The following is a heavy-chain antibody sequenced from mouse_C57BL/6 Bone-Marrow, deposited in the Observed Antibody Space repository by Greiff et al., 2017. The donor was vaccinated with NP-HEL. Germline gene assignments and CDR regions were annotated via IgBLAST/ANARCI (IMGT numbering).Heavy chain of an antibody. CDR1: GFTFSSYA. Sequence: DVMLVESGEGLVKPGGSLKLSCAASGFTFSSYAMSWVRQTPEKRLEWVAYISSGGDYIYYADTVKGRFTISRDNARNTLYLQMSSLKSEDTAMYYCTREGVPFDYWGQGTTLTVSS. V-gene: IGHV5-9-1*02. CDR2: ISSGGDYI. J-gene: IGHJ2*01. CDR3: TREGVPFDY.